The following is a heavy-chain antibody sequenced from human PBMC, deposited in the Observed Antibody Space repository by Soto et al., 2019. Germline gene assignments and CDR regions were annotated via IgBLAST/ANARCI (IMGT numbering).Heavy chain of an antibody. D-gene: IGHD5-12*01. V-gene: IGHV4-30-4*01. Sequence: QVQLQESGPGLVKPSQTLSLTCTVSGGSISSGDYYWSWIRQPPGKGLEWIGYIYYSGRTYYNPSLKSRITISVATSKSQFSLKVSSVTAADTAVYYCARRLRSSGYESFDYWGQGTLVTVSS. J-gene: IGHJ4*02. CDR3: ARRLRSSGYESFDY. CDR2: IYYSGRT. CDR1: GGSISSGDYY.